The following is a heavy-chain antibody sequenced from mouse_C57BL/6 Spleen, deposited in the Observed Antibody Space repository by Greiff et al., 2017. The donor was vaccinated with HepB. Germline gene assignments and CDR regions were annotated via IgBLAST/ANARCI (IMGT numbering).Heavy chain of an antibody. CDR1: GYSITSGYD. CDR2: ISYSGST. D-gene: IGHD2-4*01. V-gene: IGHV3-1*01. J-gene: IGHJ3*01. Sequence: ESGPGMVKPSQSLSLTCTVTGYSITSGYDWHWIRHFPGNKLEWMGYISYSGSTNYNPSLKSRISITHDTSKNHFFLKLNSVTTEDTATYYCAREDYDGAWFAYWGQGTLVTVSA. CDR3: AREDYDGAWFAY.